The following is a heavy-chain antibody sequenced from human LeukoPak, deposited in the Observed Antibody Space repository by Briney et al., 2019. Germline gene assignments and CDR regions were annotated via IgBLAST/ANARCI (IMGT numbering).Heavy chain of an antibody. CDR1: GFTFDDYA. D-gene: IGHD2-2*01. V-gene: IGHV3-9*01. CDR2: INWNSGSI. CDR3: ARAGGRYCSSTSCYFDY. Sequence: GGSLRLSCAASGFTFDDYAMHWVRQAPGKGLEWVSGINWNSGSIGYADSVKGRFTISRDNAKNSLYLQMNSLRAEDTAVYYCARAGGRYCSSTSCYFDYWGLGTLVTVSS. J-gene: IGHJ4*02.